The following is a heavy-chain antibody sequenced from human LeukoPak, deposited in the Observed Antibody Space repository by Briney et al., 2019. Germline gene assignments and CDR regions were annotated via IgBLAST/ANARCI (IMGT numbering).Heavy chain of an antibody. V-gene: IGHV3-23*01. J-gene: IGHJ6*03. CDR2: LSGSGGTT. CDR1: GFTFSSHA. Sequence: GGSLRLSCAASGFTFSSHAMSWVRQAPGKGLEWVSSLSGSGGTTYHADSVKGRFSISRDNSKNTLYLQLNSLRAEDTAVYYCAKGGSTSRVTTSRVVFGYYYYLDVWGKGAPVTVSS. D-gene: IGHD4-17*01. CDR3: AKGGSTSRVTTSRVVFGYYYYLDV.